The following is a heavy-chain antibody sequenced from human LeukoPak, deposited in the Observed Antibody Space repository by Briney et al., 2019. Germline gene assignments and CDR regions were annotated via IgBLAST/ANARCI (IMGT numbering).Heavy chain of an antibody. J-gene: IGHJ4*02. CDR1: GFTFSRHW. Sequence: PGGSLRLSCAASGFTFSRHWMHWVRQAPGKGLVWISRINSDASATNYADSVKGRFTISRDNSKNTLYLQMNSLRAEDTAVYYCARDLWWFSYDSSGYYPGYYFDYWGQGTLVTVSS. CDR2: INSDASAT. V-gene: IGHV3-74*01. CDR3: ARDLWWFSYDSSGYYPGYYFDY. D-gene: IGHD3-22*01.